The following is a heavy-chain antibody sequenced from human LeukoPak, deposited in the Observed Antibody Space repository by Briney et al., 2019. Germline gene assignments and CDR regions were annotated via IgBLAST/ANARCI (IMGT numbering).Heavy chain of an antibody. J-gene: IGHJ4*02. V-gene: IGHV3-48*01. CDR1: GFTFSSYS. CDR2: ISSSSSTI. Sequence: GGSLRLSCAASGFTFSSYSMNWVRQAPAKGLEWVSYISSSSSTIYYADSVKGRFTISRDNAKNSLYLQMNSLRAEDTAVYYCAREYYDFWSGPAGYFDYWGQGTLVTVSS. D-gene: IGHD3-3*01. CDR3: AREYYDFWSGPAGYFDY.